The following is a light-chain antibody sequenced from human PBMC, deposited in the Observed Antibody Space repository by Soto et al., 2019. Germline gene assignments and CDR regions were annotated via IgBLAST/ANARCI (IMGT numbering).Light chain of an antibody. J-gene: IGLJ2*01. V-gene: IGLV3-1*01. CDR1: KLGDKY. Sequence: SCELTQPPSVSVSPGQTASITCSGDKLGDKYACWFQQKPGQSPVLVIYQDSKRPSGIPERFSGSNSGNTATLTISGTQGMDEADYYCQTWDSSTVVFGGGTKLTVL. CDR3: QTWDSSTVV. CDR2: QDS.